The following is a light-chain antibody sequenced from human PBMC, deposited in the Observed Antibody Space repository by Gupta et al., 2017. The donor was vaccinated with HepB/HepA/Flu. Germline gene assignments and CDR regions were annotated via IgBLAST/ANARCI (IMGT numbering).Light chain of an antibody. Sequence: DIVMTQSPLSLPVTPGESASISCRSSQSLVKSNGYNYLEWYLQKPGQSPQLLIYLGSNRASGVPDRFSGSGSGADFTLKISRVEADDVGVYYCTQELQSPSTFGQGTKLEIK. CDR2: LGS. V-gene: IGKV2-28*01. CDR3: TQELQSPST. J-gene: IGKJ2*02. CDR1: QSLVKSNGYNY.